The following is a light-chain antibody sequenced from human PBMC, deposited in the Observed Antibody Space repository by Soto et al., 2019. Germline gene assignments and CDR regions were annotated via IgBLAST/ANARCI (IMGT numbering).Light chain of an antibody. CDR2: TAS. V-gene: IGKV1-39*01. J-gene: IGKJ1*01. CDR1: QTIIRY. Sequence: EMQITQSPSYLSASVGDRVTITCRASQTIIRYLNWYQQESGKAPKLLISTASSLRSGVPSRFNGSRSGTDFTLTISSLQPEDCATDYCQQSYSTPWTVGHGTKVDIK. CDR3: QQSYSTPWT.